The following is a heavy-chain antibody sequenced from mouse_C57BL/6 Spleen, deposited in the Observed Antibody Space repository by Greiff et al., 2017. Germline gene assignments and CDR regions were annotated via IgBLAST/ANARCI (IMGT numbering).Heavy chain of an antibody. CDR3: ARYVYGNYGYFDV. CDR1: GYTFTDYY. D-gene: IGHD2-1*01. J-gene: IGHJ1*03. CDR2: INPYNGGT. Sequence: EVQLQQSGPVLVKPGASVKMSCKASGYTFTDYYMNWVKQSHGKSLEWIGVINPYNGGTSYNQKFKGKATLTVDKSSSTAYMELNSLTSEDSAVYYCARYVYGNYGYFDVWGTGTTVTVSS. V-gene: IGHV1-19*01.